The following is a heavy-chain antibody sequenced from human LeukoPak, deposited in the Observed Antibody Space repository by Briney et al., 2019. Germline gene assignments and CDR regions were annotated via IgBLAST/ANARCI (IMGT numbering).Heavy chain of an antibody. CDR1: GFTFNTYW. J-gene: IGHJ4*02. CDR2: ISYDGSNK. CDR3: ARDLAWGAFDY. D-gene: IGHD7-27*01. V-gene: IGHV3-30*03. Sequence: GGSLRLSCAASGFTFNTYWMHWVRQAPGKGLEWVAVISYDGSNKYYADSVKGRFTISRDNSKNTLSLQMNSLRVEDTAVYYCARDLAWGAFDYWGQGTLVTVSS.